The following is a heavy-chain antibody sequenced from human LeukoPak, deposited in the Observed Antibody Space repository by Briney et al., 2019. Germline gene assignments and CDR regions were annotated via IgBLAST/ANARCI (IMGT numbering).Heavy chain of an antibody. CDR2: IYYSGST. J-gene: IGHJ4*02. V-gene: IGHV4-31*03. D-gene: IGHD6-13*01. Sequence: SETLSLTCTVSGGSISSGGYYWSWIRQHPGKGLEWIGYIYYSGSTYYNPSLKSRVTISVDTSKNQFSLKLSSVTAADTAVYYCARLGSGYSTDYWGQGTLVTVSS. CDR3: ARLGSGYSTDY. CDR1: GGSISSGGYY.